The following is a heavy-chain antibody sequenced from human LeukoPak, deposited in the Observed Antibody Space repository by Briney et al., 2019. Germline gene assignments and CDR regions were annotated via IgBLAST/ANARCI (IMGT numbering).Heavy chain of an antibody. Sequence: GGTLRLSCAASGLTLSSHSMNWGRQAAGKGLEGGSYISASSSTTYYADSVKCRFTISRDNAKTSLYLQMNSLRAEATAVYYCARDPDEQWLVYYFDYWGQGTLVTVSS. CDR1: GLTLSSHS. D-gene: IGHD6-19*01. V-gene: IGHV3-48*04. J-gene: IGHJ4*02. CDR2: ISASSSTT. CDR3: ARDPDEQWLVYYFDY.